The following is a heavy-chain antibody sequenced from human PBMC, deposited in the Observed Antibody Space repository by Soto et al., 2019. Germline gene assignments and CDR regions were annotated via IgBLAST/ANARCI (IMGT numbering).Heavy chain of an antibody. CDR3: ARGTYCGGDCSGLSHGMDV. CDR1: GGSISSGGYY. Sequence: QVQLQESGPGLVKPSQTLSLTCTVSGGSISSGGYYWSWIRQHPGKGLEWIGYIYYSGSTYYNPSLKRRVTISVDTSKNQFSLKMSSVTAADTAVYYCARGTYCGGDCSGLSHGMDVWGQGTTVTVSS. CDR2: IYYSGST. V-gene: IGHV4-31*03. J-gene: IGHJ6*02. D-gene: IGHD2-21*02.